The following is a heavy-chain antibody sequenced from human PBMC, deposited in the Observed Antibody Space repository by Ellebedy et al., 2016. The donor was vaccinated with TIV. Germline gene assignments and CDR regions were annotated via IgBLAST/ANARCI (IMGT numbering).Heavy chain of an antibody. Sequence: SQTLSLTCXVYGGSFSGYYWSWIRQPPGKGLEWIGEINHSGSTNYNPSLKSRVTISVDTSKNQFSLKLSSVTAADTAVYYCAREGSSGYSQFDYWGQGTLVTVSS. CDR3: AREGSSGYSQFDY. J-gene: IGHJ4*02. D-gene: IGHD5-18*01. V-gene: IGHV4-34*01. CDR1: GGSFSGYY. CDR2: INHSGST.